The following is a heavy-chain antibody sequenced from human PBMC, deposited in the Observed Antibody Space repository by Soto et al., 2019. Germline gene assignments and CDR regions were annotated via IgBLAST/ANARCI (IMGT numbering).Heavy chain of an antibody. D-gene: IGHD2-2*01. CDR3: ARDVRDCSSTSCYVSSFFGVVMAYGMDV. CDR1: GYTFTGYY. Sequence: ASVKVSCKASGYTFTGYYMHWVRQAPGQGLEWMGWINPNSGGTNYAQKFQGRVTMTRDTSISTAYTELSRLRSDDTAVYYCARDVRDCSSTSCYVSSFFGVVMAYGMDVWGQGTTVTVSS. V-gene: IGHV1-2*02. CDR2: INPNSGGT. J-gene: IGHJ6*02.